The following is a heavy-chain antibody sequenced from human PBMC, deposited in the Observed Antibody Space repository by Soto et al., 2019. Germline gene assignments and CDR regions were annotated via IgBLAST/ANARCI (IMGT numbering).Heavy chain of an antibody. CDR2: IYYSGST. D-gene: IGHD3-10*01. J-gene: IGHJ5*02. CDR1: GGSISSYY. Sequence: SETLSLTCTVSGGSISSYYWSWIRQPPGKGLEWIGYIYYSGSTNYNPSLKSRVTISVDTSKNQFSLKLSSVTAADTAVYYCARGYGSGSYYNDGWFDPWGQGTLVTVSS. CDR3: ARGYGSGSYYNDGWFDP. V-gene: IGHV4-59*12.